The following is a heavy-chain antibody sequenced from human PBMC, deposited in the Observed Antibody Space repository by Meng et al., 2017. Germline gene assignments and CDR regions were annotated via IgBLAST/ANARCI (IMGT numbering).Heavy chain of an antibody. CDR2: IKQDGSEK. Sequence: GESLKISCAASGFTVSSNYMSWVRQAPGKGLEWVANIKQDGSEKYYVDSVKGRFTISRDNAKNSLYLQMSSLRAEDTAVYYCARDSSGYYSNYYFDYWGQGTLVTVSS. D-gene: IGHD3-22*01. CDR1: GFTVSSNY. V-gene: IGHV3-7*01. CDR3: ARDSSGYYSNYYFDY. J-gene: IGHJ4*02.